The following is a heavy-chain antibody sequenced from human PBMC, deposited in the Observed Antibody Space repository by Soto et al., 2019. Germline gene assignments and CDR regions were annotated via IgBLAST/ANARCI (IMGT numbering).Heavy chain of an antibody. D-gene: IGHD3-16*02. CDR1: GYNFANYW. V-gene: IGHV5-51*01. J-gene: IGHJ4*02. CDR2: IYPGDSHT. CDR3: AREDLHYDYVGGSYRIIGDFDY. Sequence: PGESLKISCKGSGYNFANYWIGWVRQMPGKGLEWMGIIYPGDSHTRYSPSFQGQVTISADKSISTAYLHWSTLKAADTAVYYCAREDLHYDYVGGSYRIIGDFDYWGQGSLVTVSS.